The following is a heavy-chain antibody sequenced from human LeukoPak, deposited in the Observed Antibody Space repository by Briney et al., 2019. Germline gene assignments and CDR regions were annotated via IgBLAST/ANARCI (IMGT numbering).Heavy chain of an antibody. Sequence: ASVKVSCKASGGTFSSYGISWVRQAPRQGLEWMGGIIPISGTANYAQRFQGRVTFTTDESTSTAYMELTSLRSEDTAVYYCARGGTFYRRTLLNYFDYWGQGSLVTVSS. CDR3: ARGGTFYRRTLLNYFDY. CDR1: GGTFSSYG. D-gene: IGHD1-14*01. J-gene: IGHJ4*02. CDR2: IIPISGTA. V-gene: IGHV1-69*05.